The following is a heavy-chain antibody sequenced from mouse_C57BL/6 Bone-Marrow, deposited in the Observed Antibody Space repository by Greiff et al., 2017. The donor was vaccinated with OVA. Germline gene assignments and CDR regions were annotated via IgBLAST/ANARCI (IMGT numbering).Heavy chain of an antibody. J-gene: IGHJ1*03. V-gene: IGHV1-69*01. Sequence: QVQLKQPGAELVMPGASVKLSCKASGYTFTSYWMHWVKQRPGQGLEWIGEIDPSDSYTNYNHKFKGKSTLTVDKSSSTAYMQLSSLTSEDSAVYYCARKGERSFDVWGTGTTVTVSS. CDR3: ARKGERSFDV. CDR1: GYTFTSYW. CDR2: IDPSDSYT.